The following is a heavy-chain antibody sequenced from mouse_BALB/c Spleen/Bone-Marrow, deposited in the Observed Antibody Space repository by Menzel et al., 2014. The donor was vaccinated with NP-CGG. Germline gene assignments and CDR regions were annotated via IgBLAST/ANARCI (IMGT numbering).Heavy chain of an antibody. Sequence: EVQLQQSGAELVKPGASVKLSCTASGFNIKDTYLHWVKQRPEQGLEWIGRIDPANGNTEYDPKFQGKATITADTSSNTSYLPLSSLTSEDTAVYYCARWGDIYYGSSAWFAYWGQGTLVTVSA. CDR1: GFNIKDTY. V-gene: IGHV14-3*02. CDR3: ARWGDIYYGSSAWFAY. D-gene: IGHD1-1*01. J-gene: IGHJ3*01. CDR2: IDPANGNT.